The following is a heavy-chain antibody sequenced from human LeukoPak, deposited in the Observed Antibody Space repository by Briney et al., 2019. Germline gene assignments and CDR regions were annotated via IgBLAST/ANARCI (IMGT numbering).Heavy chain of an antibody. D-gene: IGHD4-17*01. J-gene: IGHJ4*02. CDR1: GYTFTSYD. V-gene: IGHV1-8*01. CDR2: MNPNSGNT. Sequence: ASVKVSCKASGYTFTSYDINWVRQATGQGLEWMGWMNPNSGNTGYAQKFQGRVTITRNTSKSTAYMELSSLRSEDTAVYYCAVRGTTVTTGSDYWGQGTLVTVSS. CDR3: AVRGTTVTTGSDY.